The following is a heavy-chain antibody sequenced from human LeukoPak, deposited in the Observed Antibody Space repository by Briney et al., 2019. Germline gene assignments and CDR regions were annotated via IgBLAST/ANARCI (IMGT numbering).Heavy chain of an antibody. J-gene: IGHJ4*02. Sequence: GGSLRLSCAASGFTFSTYAMHWVRQAPGKGLEWVAVISYDGSNKYYADSVKGRFTLSRDNSKNTLYLQMNSLRAEDTAVYYCARDPGVWGQGTLVTVSS. CDR2: ISYDGSNK. V-gene: IGHV3-30-3*01. D-gene: IGHD3-10*01. CDR3: ARDPGV. CDR1: GFTFSTYA.